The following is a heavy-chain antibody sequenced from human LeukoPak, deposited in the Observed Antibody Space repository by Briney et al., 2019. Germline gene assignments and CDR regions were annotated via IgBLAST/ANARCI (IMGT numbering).Heavy chain of an antibody. D-gene: IGHD5-12*01. CDR2: ISPGGGPT. CDR3: AKDGAWLRFDD. V-gene: IGHV3-23*01. J-gene: IGHJ4*02. Sequence: GGSLRLSCAASGFTFSSYGMNWVRQAPGKGLEWVSGISPGGGPTYCADSVKGRFTISRGDVKSTLYLQMKNLRAEDTAVYYCAKDGAWLRFDDWGQGILVTVSS. CDR1: GFTFSSYG.